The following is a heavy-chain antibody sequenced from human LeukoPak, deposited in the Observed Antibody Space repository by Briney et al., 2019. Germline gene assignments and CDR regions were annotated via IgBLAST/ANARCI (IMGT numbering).Heavy chain of an antibody. CDR1: GYSFTSNW. Sequence: GESLKLSCKASGYSFTSNWIGWVRQKPGKGLEWMGIIYPGDSETRYRPSFEGQVTISADMSISTAYLQWSSLKASDTAMYYCARQRTYGMDVWGEGTTVTVSS. CDR3: ARQRTYGMDV. V-gene: IGHV5-51*01. J-gene: IGHJ6*04. CDR2: IYPGDSET.